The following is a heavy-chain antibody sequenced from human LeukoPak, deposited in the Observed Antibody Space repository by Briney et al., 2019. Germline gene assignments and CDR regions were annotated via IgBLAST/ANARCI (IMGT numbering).Heavy chain of an antibody. Sequence: SETLSLTCTVSGDSITSYFWNWVRQPAGKGLEWIGRISTTVSTDYSPSLESRITLSVDTSKNQFSLKLSSVTAADTAVYYCASRRLDYYGSGSYYTRYYYYYMDVWGKGTTVTVSS. V-gene: IGHV4-4*07. CDR1: GDSITSYF. CDR3: ASRRLDYYGSGSYYTRYYYYYMDV. D-gene: IGHD3-10*01. J-gene: IGHJ6*03. CDR2: ISTTVST.